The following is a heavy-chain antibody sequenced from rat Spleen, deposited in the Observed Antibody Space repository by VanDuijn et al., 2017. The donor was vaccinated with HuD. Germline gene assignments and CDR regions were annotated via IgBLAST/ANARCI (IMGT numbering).Heavy chain of an antibody. CDR2: ISSGGTT. V-gene: IGHV2S12*01. CDR1: GFSLTSNG. Sequence: QVQLKESGPGLVQSSQTLSLTCTVSGFSLTSNGVSWFRQPPGKGLEWIAAISSGGTTYYNSDFKSRLSISRDTSKSQVFLKVISLQTEDTAIYFCTRDGSYYYGPYVMDAWGQGASVTVSS. J-gene: IGHJ4*01. D-gene: IGHD1-12*02. CDR3: TRDGSYYYGPYVMDA.